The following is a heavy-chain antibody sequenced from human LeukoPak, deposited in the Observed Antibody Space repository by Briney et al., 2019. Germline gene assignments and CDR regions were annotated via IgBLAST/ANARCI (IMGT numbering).Heavy chain of an antibody. CDR1: GFSLSTSGAG. J-gene: IGHJ4*02. Sequence: SGPTLVKPAETLXLTCIFSGFSLSTSGAGVGWIRQPPGKALEWLALIYWDDDKRYSPSLKSRLTITRDSYRNQVVLTMTNMEPVDTGTYYCVSRRYGSYSGRDYWGQGTLVTVSS. CDR3: VSRRYGSYSGRDY. D-gene: IGHD2-15*01. V-gene: IGHV2-5*02. CDR2: IYWDDDK.